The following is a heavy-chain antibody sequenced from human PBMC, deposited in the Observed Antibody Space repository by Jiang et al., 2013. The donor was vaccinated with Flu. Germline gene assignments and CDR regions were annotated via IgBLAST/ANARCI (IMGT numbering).Heavy chain of an antibody. V-gene: IGHV1-69*04. CDR2: IIPILGIA. D-gene: IGHD4-17*01. Sequence: AEVKKPGSSVKVSCKASGGTFSSYTISWVRQAPGQGLEWMGRIIPILGIANYAQKFQGRVTITADKSTSTAYMELSGLRSEDTAVYYCAREEYGDYPGEEVEYGMDVWGQGTTVTVSS. CDR3: AREEYGDYPGEEVEYGMDV. J-gene: IGHJ6*02. CDR1: GGTFSSYT.